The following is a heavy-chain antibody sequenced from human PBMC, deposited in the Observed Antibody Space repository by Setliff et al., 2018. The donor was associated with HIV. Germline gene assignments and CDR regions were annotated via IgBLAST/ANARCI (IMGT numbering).Heavy chain of an antibody. D-gene: IGHD6-19*01. CDR2: IKSKTDGGTT. Sequence: GGSLRLSCAASGFTFSNAWMSWVRQAPGKGLEWVGRIKSKTDGGTTDYAAPVKGRFTISRDDSKNTLYLQMNSLKTEDTAVYSCTTGYSSGWYDMDVWGQGTTVTVS. CDR3: TTGYSSGWYDMDV. CDR1: GFTFSNAW. V-gene: IGHV3-15*01. J-gene: IGHJ6*02.